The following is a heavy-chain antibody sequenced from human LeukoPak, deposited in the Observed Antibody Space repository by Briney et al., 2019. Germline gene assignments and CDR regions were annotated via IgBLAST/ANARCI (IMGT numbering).Heavy chain of an antibody. D-gene: IGHD3-22*01. CDR2: INPNSGGT. Sequence: ASVKVSCKASGYTFTGYYMHWVRQAPGQGLEWMGWINPNSGGTNYAQKFQGRVTMTRDTSISTAYMELSRLRSDDTAVYYCARDLFRDYYDSSGYSGYWGQGTLVTVSS. CDR3: ARDLFRDYYDSSGYSGY. V-gene: IGHV1-2*02. CDR1: GYTFTGYY. J-gene: IGHJ4*02.